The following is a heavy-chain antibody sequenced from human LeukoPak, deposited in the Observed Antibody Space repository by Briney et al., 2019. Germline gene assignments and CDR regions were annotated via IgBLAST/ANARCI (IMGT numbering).Heavy chain of an antibody. CDR1: GYTFTSYY. CDR2: INPSGGST. CDR3: ARVVTPRYCSTPICYWKGWFDP. D-gene: IGHD2-2*01. V-gene: IGHV1-46*01. J-gene: IGHJ5*02. Sequence: ASVKVSCKASGYTFTSYYMHWVRQAPGQGLEWMGIINPSGGSTSYAQKFQGRVTITADESTSTAYMELSSLRSEDTAVYYCARVVTPRYCSTPICYWKGWFDPWGQGTLVTVSS.